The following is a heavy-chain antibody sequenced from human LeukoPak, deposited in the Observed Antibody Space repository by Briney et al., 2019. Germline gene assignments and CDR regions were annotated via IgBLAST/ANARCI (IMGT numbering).Heavy chain of an antibody. V-gene: IGHV3-48*04. J-gene: IGHJ4*02. CDR1: GFTFSNSG. Sequence: PGGSLRLSCAVSGFTFSNSGMNLVRQAPGKGLEWVSYISSSRSTTYYADSVKGRFTISRDNAKNSLYLQMNSLRAEDTAVYYCARDIWNGLPDYWGQGTLVTVSS. CDR2: ISSSRSTT. D-gene: IGHD1-1*01. CDR3: ARDIWNGLPDY.